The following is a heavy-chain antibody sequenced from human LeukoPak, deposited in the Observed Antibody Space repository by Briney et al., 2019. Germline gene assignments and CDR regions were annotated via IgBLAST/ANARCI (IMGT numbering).Heavy chain of an antibody. Sequence: SETQSLTCTVSGGSISSGDYYWSWIRQPPGKGLEWIGYIYYSGSTYYNPSLKSRVTISVDTSKNQFSLKLSSVTAADTAVYYCARVTWELPTIIDYWGQGTLVTVSS. J-gene: IGHJ4*02. V-gene: IGHV4-30-4*01. CDR1: GGSISSGDYY. CDR3: ARVTWELPTIIDY. CDR2: IYYSGST. D-gene: IGHD1-26*01.